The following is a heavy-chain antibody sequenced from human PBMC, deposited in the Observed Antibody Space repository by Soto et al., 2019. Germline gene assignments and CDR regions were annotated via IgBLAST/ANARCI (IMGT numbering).Heavy chain of an antibody. D-gene: IGHD2-2*01. V-gene: IGHV4-59*01. CDR1: GGSISSYY. CDR3: ASLSSTRPKSWFDP. Sequence: SETLSLTCTVSGGSISSYYWSWIRQPPGKGLEWIGYIYYSGSTNYNPSLKSRVTISVDTSKNQFSLKLSSVTAADTAVYYCASLSSTRPKSWFDPWGQGTLVTVSS. CDR2: IYYSGST. J-gene: IGHJ5*02.